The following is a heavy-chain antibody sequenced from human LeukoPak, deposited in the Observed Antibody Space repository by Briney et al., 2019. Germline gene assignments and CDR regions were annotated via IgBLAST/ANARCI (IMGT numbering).Heavy chain of an antibody. CDR1: GYTFTGYY. Sequence: ASVKVSCKASGYTFTGYYMHWVRQAPGQGLEWMGWINPNSGGTNYAQKFQGRVTITADKSTSTAYMELSSLRSEDTAVYYCAGGYGIAGVYWGQGTLVTVSS. CDR3: AGGYGIAGVY. CDR2: INPNSGGT. V-gene: IGHV1-2*02. J-gene: IGHJ4*02. D-gene: IGHD5-18*01.